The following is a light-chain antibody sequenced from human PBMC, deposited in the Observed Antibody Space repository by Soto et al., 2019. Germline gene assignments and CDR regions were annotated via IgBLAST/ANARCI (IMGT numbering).Light chain of an antibody. CDR1: QSISSW. CDR2: KAS. V-gene: IGKV1-5*03. Sequence: DIQMTQSPSTLSASVGDRVTITCRASQSISSWLAWYQQKPGKAPKLLIYKASSLESGVPSRFSGSGSGTEFTLTISSLQPDDFATYYCQQRSNWPRTFGPGTKVDIK. J-gene: IGKJ3*01. CDR3: QQRSNWPRT.